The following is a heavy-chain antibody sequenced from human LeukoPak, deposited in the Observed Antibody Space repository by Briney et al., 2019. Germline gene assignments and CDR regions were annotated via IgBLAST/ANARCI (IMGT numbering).Heavy chain of an antibody. Sequence: GGTLRLSCAGSGFTFSNYAMIWVRQAPGKGLERDSAIKGSGSYTKYADSVTGRFTISRDNSKNMLYLQMNSLTADDTAIYYCAKDPNGDYIGAFDFGGQGTMVTVSS. V-gene: IGHV3-23*01. J-gene: IGHJ3*01. CDR3: AKDPNGDYIGAFDF. D-gene: IGHD4-17*01. CDR2: IKGSGSYT. CDR1: GFTFSNYA.